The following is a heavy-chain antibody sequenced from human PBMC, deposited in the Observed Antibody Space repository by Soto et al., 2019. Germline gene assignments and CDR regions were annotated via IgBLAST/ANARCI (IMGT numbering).Heavy chain of an antibody. V-gene: IGHV6-1*01. CDR3: ARDNSNWAYYFDY. CDR1: GDSVSSQSAA. J-gene: IGHJ4*02. D-gene: IGHD6-13*01. CDR2: TYYRSKWYN. Sequence: SQTLSLTCAMSGDSVSSQSAAWNWIRQSPSRGLEWLGRTYYRSKWYNDYAVSVKSRITIKPDTSKNHFSLQLNSVTPEDTAVYYCARDNSNWAYYFDYWGQGTLVTVSS.